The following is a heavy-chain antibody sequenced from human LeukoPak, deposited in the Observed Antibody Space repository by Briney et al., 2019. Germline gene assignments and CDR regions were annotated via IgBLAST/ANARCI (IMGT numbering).Heavy chain of an antibody. CDR1: GFTFDDYA. CDR3: AKDGGYIQAFDI. D-gene: IGHD6-13*01. J-gene: IGHJ3*02. CDR2: ISWNSGSI. Sequence: GRSLRLSCAASGFTFDDYAMHWVRHAPGKGLEWVSGISWNSGSIGYADSVKGRFTISRDNAKNSLYLQMNSLRAGDMALYYCAKDGGYIQAFDIWGQGTMVTVSS. V-gene: IGHV3-9*03.